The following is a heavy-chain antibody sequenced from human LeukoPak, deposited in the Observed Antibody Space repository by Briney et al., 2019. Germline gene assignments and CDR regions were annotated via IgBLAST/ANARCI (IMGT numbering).Heavy chain of an antibody. Sequence: PGGSLRLSCVASGFTFSDYTMNWVRQAPGKGLEWISYIDISSSSTYYADSVKGRLTISRDNAKNSLYLQMSSLRVEDTAVYYCTTHGSGPDVAVVWGQGTTVTVS. V-gene: IGHV3-48*04. J-gene: IGHJ6*02. CDR2: IDISSSST. CDR1: GFTFSDYT. D-gene: IGHD3-10*01. CDR3: TTHGSGPDVAVV.